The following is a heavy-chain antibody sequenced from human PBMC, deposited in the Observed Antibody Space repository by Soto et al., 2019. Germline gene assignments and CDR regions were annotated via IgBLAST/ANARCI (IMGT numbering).Heavy chain of an antibody. V-gene: IGHV3-23*01. CDR1: GFTFSSYA. Sequence: PGGSLRLSCAASGFTFSSYAMSWVRQAPGKGLEWVSGITGSGGTTYYADSVKGRFTISRDKSKNTLYLQMNSLRVEDTAVYYCAKSGSSSTYYGMDVWGQGTTVTVSS. CDR3: AKSGSSSTYYGMDV. CDR2: ITGSGGTT. D-gene: IGHD6-6*01. J-gene: IGHJ6*02.